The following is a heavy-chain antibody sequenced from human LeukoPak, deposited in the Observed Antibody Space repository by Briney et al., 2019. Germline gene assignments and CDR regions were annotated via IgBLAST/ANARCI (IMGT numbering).Heavy chain of an antibody. CDR1: GFTLSSYG. Sequence: GGSLRLSCAASGFTLSSYGIHWVRQAPGRGLVWVSHINSDETTTFADSVKGRFAISRDNAKNTVYLQMTSLRAEDTAVYYCVRRPSISAGGTGAFDTWGQGTMVTATS. V-gene: IGHV3-74*01. CDR2: INSDETT. CDR3: VRRPSISAGGTGAFDT. J-gene: IGHJ3*02. D-gene: IGHD6-13*01.